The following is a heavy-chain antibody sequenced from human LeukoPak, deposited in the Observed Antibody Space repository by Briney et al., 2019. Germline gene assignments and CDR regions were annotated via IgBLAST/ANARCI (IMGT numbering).Heavy chain of an antibody. CDR3: ARDLASCAGDCRSDGFDY. CDR2: LYYSGRT. D-gene: IGHD2-21*02. Sequence: SETLSLTCSVSGGSMSSSSHYWGWVRQPPGKELQWIGSLYYSGRTFYTPSLESRVTMSIDTSNNQFSLRMSSVTAADTAVYYCARDLASCAGDCRSDGFDYWGQGTLVTVSS. V-gene: IGHV4-39*02. J-gene: IGHJ4*02. CDR1: GGSMSSSSHY.